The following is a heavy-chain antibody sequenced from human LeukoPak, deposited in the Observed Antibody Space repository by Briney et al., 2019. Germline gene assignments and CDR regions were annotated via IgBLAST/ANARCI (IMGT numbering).Heavy chain of an antibody. Sequence: GGSLRLSCAVSGFTFSDYWVTRVRQTPGKGLEFVANINRDGSVKNYVDSVKGRFTISRDNAQNSLYLQMTSLRVDDTAIYYCARDPGFSSFDYWGQGTLVTVSS. J-gene: IGHJ4*02. CDR1: GFTFSDYW. CDR3: ARDPGFSSFDY. CDR2: INRDGSVK. V-gene: IGHV3-7*01. D-gene: IGHD3-3*02.